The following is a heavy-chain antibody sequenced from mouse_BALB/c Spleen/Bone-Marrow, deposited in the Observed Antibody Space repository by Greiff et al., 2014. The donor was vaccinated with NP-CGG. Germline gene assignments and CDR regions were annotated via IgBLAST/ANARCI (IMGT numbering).Heavy chain of an antibody. D-gene: IGHD1-1*01. CDR1: GFNIKDTY. CDR2: IDPANGNT. Sequence: EVQLQQSGAELVKPGASVKLSCTASGFNIKDTYMHWVKQRPEQGLEWIGRIDPANGNTKYDPKFQGKATITADTSSNTAYLQLSSLTSEDTAVYYSARYYYSSSYFDHWGQGTTLTVSS. CDR3: ARYYYSSSYFDH. V-gene: IGHV14-3*02. J-gene: IGHJ2*01.